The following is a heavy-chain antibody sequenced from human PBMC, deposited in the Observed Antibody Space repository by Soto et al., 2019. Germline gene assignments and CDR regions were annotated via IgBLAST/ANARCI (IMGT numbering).Heavy chain of an antibody. D-gene: IGHD6-19*01. J-gene: IGHJ4*02. V-gene: IGHV4-61*01. CDR3: TRAGDASKNGH. Sequence: PSGTLALTCTAPGGSVNIGTYYGTWIRQPPGKGLEWIGFIHYSGSTNYNPSLKSRVTMSVDTSKNQFSLKLTSVNAADTAVYYCTRAGDASKNGHWGQGTLVTVSS. CDR1: GGSVNIGTYY. CDR2: IHYSGST.